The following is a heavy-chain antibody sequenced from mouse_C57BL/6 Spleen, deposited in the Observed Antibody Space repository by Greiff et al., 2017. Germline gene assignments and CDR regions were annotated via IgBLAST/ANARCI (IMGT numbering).Heavy chain of an antibody. J-gene: IGHJ2*01. V-gene: IGHV5-17*01. CDR2: ISSGSSTI. Sequence: EVMLVESGGGLVKPGGSLKLSCAASGFTFSDYGMHWVRQAPEKGLEWVAYISSGSSTIYYADTVKGRFTISRDNAKNTLFLQMTSLRSGDTAMYYCARGGYDYYYFDYWGQGTTLTVSS. CDR1: GFTFSDYG. D-gene: IGHD2-4*01. CDR3: ARGGYDYYYFDY.